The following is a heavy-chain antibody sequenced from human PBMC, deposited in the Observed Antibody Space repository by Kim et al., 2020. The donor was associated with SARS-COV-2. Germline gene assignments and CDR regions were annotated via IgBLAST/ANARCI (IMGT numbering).Heavy chain of an antibody. D-gene: IGHD1-1*01. CDR1: GGSFSGYY. CDR2: INHSGST. V-gene: IGHV4-34*01. J-gene: IGHJ4*02. CDR3: ARAKVRRNFDY. Sequence: SETLSLTCAVYGGSFSGYYWSWIRQPPGKGLEWIGEINHSGSTNYNPSLKSRVTISVDTSKNQFSLKLSSVTAADTAVYYCARAKVRRNFDYWGQGTLVT.